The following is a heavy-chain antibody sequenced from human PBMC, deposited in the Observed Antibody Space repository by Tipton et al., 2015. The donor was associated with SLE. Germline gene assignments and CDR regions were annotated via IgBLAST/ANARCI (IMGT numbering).Heavy chain of an antibody. J-gene: IGHJ6*02. CDR2: ITAYNGNT. CDR3: AKDSAVTTPLYYYGMDV. Sequence: QSGAEVKKPGASVNVFCKASGYSLMNYGISWVRQAPGQGLEWMGWITAYNGNTKYAQKFQGRVTMTTDTSTSTAFMELRSLRSDDTAVYYCAKDSAVTTPLYYYGMDVWGQGTTVTVSS. V-gene: IGHV1-18*01. CDR1: GYSLMNYG. D-gene: IGHD4-17*01.